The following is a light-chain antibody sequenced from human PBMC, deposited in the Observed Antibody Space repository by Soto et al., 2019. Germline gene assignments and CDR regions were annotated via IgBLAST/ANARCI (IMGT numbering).Light chain of an antibody. V-gene: IGKV2-28*01. Sequence: DIVMTQSPLSLPVTPGEPASISCRSSQSLLHSNGYNYLDWYLQKPGQSPQLLIYLGSNRASGVPERFSGSGSGTDFTLKISRVEAEDVGVYYCMQALQTRLTFGQGTRLEIK. CDR3: MQALQTRLT. CDR1: QSLLHSNGYNY. CDR2: LGS. J-gene: IGKJ5*01.